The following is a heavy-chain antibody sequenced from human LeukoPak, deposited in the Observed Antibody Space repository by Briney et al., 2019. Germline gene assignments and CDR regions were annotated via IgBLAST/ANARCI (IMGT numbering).Heavy chain of an antibody. J-gene: IGHJ4*02. V-gene: IGHV1-2*02. CDR3: APQHGSGSYSDPYYFDY. D-gene: IGHD3-10*01. CDR2: INPNSGGT. Sequence: GASVKVSCKASGYTFTDYYMHWVRQAPGQGLEWMGWINPNSGGTNYAQKFQGRVTMTRDTSISTAYMELSRLRSDDTAVYYCAPQHGSGSYSDPYYFDYWGQGTLVTVSS. CDR1: GYTFTDYY.